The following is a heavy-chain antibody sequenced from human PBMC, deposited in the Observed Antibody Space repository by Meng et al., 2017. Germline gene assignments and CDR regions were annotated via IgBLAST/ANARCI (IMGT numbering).Heavy chain of an antibody. D-gene: IGHD2-2*01. V-gene: IGHV3-13*03. CDR3: ARDQVGLGYCSSTSCYEFDY. Sequence: GGSLRLSCAACGFTFSSYDMHWVRQATGKGLEWVSAIGTAGDTYYPGSVKGQFTISRENAKNSLYLQMNSLRAGDTAVYYCARDQVGLGYCSSTSCYEFDYWGQGTLVTVSS. CDR1: GFTFSSYD. J-gene: IGHJ4*02. CDR2: IGTAGDT.